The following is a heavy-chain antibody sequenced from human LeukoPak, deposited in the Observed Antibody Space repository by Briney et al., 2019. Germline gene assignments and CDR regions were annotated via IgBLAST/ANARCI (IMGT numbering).Heavy chain of an antibody. D-gene: IGHD1-26*01. CDR3: AGDRYSGSYGSLGY. J-gene: IGHJ4*02. V-gene: IGHV4-59*01. CDR2: IYYSGST. Sequence: SETLSLTCTVSGGSISSYYWSWIRQPPGKGLEWIGYIYYSGSTNYNPSLKSRVTISVDTSKNQFSLKLSSVTAADTAVYYCAGDRYSGSYGSLGYWGQGTLVTVSS. CDR1: GGSISSYY.